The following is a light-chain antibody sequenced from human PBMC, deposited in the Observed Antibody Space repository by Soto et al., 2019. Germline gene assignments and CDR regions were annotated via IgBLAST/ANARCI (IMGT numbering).Light chain of an antibody. CDR2: DAS. CDR1: HDVSRN. Sequence: DIQMTQSPSSLSASEGDRVTITCQSSHDVSRNLNWFQQKTGEAPQLLIYDASNLERGVPSRFRGSGSGTDFTLTISSLQPEDVATYYCQQYNSMLSFGGGTEVEIK. CDR3: QQYNSMLS. J-gene: IGKJ4*01. V-gene: IGKV1-33*01.